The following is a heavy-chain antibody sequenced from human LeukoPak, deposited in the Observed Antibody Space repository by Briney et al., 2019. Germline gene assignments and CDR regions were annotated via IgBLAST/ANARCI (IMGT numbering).Heavy chain of an antibody. D-gene: IGHD2-15*01. J-gene: IGHJ4*02. Sequence: SETLSLTCTVSGGSISSYYWSWIRQPPGKGLEWIGYIYYSGSTNYNPSLKSRVTISVDTSKNQFSLKLSSVTAADTAVYYCARGAAGVFDYWGQGTLVTVSS. CDR3: ARGAAGVFDY. CDR1: GGSISSYY. CDR2: IYYSGST. V-gene: IGHV4-59*01.